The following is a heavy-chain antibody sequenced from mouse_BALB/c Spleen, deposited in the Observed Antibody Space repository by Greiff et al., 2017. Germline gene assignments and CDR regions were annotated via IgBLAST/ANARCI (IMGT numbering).Heavy chain of an antibody. V-gene: IGHV2-6-7*01. CDR3: ARDYYGYVGYYAMDY. CDR1: GFSLTGYG. CDR2: IWGDGST. Sequence: VKLMESGPGLVAPSQSLSITCTASGFSLTGYGVNWVRQPPGKGLEWLGMIWGDGSTDYNSALKSRLSISKDNSKSQIFLKMNSLQTDDTARYSCARDYYGYVGYYAMDYWGQGTSVTVSS. D-gene: IGHD1-2*01. J-gene: IGHJ4*01.